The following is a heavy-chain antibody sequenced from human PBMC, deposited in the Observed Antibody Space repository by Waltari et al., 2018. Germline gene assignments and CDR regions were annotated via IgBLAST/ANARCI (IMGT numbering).Heavy chain of an antibody. CDR3: ESNSGTGNYYYYYMDV. D-gene: IGHD1-1*01. V-gene: IGHV4-39*07. CDR1: GGSISSSSYY. Sequence: QLQLQESGPGLVKPSETLSLTCTVSGGSISSSSYYWGWIRQPPGKGLEWIGSIYYSGSTYYNPSLKSRVTISVDTSKNQFSLKLSSVTAADTAVYYCESNSGTGNYYYYYMDVWGKGTTVTISS. CDR2: IYYSGST. J-gene: IGHJ6*03.